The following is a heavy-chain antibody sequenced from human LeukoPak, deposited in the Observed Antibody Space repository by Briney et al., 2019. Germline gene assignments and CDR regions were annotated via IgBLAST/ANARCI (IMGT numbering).Heavy chain of an antibody. D-gene: IGHD2-15*01. CDR2: IREDGTEI. J-gene: IGHJ4*02. CDR1: GFTFSSHW. Sequence: GGSLRLSCAASGFTFSSHWINWVRQAPGKGLEWVANIREDGTEIYYMDSVKGRFTISRDNAKNSLYPQMNSLRAEDTAVYYCARGVYSIDYWGQGTLVTVSS. CDR3: ARGVYSIDY. V-gene: IGHV3-7*01.